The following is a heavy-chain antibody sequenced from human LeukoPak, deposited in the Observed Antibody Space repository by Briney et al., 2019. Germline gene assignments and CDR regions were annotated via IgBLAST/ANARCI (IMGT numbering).Heavy chain of an antibody. CDR3: ARDSSYYDSSGYDY. J-gene: IGHJ4*02. D-gene: IGHD3-22*01. CDR1: GGSLSSYY. V-gene: IGHV4-4*07. Sequence: PSETLSLTCTVSGGSLSSYYWSWIRQSPGKGLEWIGRIYTSGSTNYNPSLKSRVTMSVDTSKNQFSLKLSSVTAADTAVYYCARDSSYYDSSGYDYWGQGTLVTVSS. CDR2: IYTSGST.